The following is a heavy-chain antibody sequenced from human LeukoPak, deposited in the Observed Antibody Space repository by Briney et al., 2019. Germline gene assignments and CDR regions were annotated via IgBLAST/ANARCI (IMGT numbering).Heavy chain of an antibody. D-gene: IGHD5-24*01. CDR1: GFTFSSYS. CDR2: ISSSSSTI. V-gene: IGHV3-48*01. CDR3: ARGKRWLQSGPFDY. J-gene: IGHJ4*02. Sequence: GSLRLSCAASGFTFSSYSMNWVRQAPGKGLEWVSYISSSSSTIYYADSVKGRFTISRDNAKNSLYLQMNSLRAEDTAVYYCARGKRWLQSGPFDYWGQGTLVTVSS.